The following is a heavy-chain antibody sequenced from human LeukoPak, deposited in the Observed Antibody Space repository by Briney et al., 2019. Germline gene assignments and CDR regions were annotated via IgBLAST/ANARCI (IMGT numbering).Heavy chain of an antibody. D-gene: IGHD3-22*01. Sequence: SETLSLTCTMSGGSISPYYWSWIRQPPGKGLEWIAYIFHSGTTKYNPSLKSRVAISLDTPKSLFSLKLHSVTAADTAVYYCARALSGYYDSSGYYGIDYWGQGTLVTVSS. J-gene: IGHJ4*02. CDR2: IFHSGTT. CDR3: ARALSGYYDSSGYYGIDY. CDR1: GGSISPYY. V-gene: IGHV4-59*01.